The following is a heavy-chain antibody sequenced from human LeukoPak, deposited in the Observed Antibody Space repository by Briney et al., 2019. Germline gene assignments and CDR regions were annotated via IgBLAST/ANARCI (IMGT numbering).Heavy chain of an antibody. CDR3: VRGGAVAGTFDY. V-gene: IGHV4-4*07. J-gene: IGHJ4*02. D-gene: IGHD6-19*01. CDR2: IYTSGST. CDR1: GGSISSYY. Sequence: SETLSLTCTVSGGSISSYYWSWIRQPAGKRLEWIGRIYTSGSTNYNPSLKSRVTMSVDTSKNQFSLKLSSVTAADTAVYYCVRGGAVAGTFDYRGQGTLVTVSS.